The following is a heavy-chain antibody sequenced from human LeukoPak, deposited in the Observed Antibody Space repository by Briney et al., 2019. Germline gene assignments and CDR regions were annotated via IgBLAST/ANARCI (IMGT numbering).Heavy chain of an antibody. D-gene: IGHD3-3*01. CDR2: IYHSGST. V-gene: IGHV4-38-2*02. J-gene: IGHJ4*02. CDR3: ARDFWSGNSPDY. CDR1: GYSISSGYY. Sequence: PSETLSLTCAVSGYSISSGYYWGWIRQPPGKGLEWIGSIYHSGSTYYNPSLKSRATISVDTSKNQFSLKLSSVTAADTAVYYCARDFWSGNSPDYWGQGTLVTVSS.